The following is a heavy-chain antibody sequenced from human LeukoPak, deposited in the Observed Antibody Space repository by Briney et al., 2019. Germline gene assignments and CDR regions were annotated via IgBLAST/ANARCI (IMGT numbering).Heavy chain of an antibody. D-gene: IGHD2-2*01. V-gene: IGHV4-34*01. CDR3: ARGRGSTSYLPPAFDT. J-gene: IGHJ3*02. CDR1: GGSFSGYY. CDR2: INHSGST. Sequence: PSETLSLTCAVYGGSFSGYYWSGIRQPPGKGLEWIGEINHSGSTNYNPSLKSRVTISVATSKTQFSLKLSSVTAADTAVYSCARGRGSTSYLPPAFDTWGQGTMVTVSS.